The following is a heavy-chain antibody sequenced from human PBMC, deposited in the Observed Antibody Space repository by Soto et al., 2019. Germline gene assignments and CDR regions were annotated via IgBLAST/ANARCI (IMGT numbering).Heavy chain of an antibody. J-gene: IGHJ4*02. D-gene: IGHD5-12*01. CDR2: FRTSGDGGTT. CDR1: GFTFSSYS. Sequence: PGGSLRLSCAASGFTFSSYSMSWVRQAPGKGLEWVSGFRTSGDGGTTYYADSVKGRFTTSSDNSKNTLYLQMNSLRAEDTAVYYCARGHSGYDCFDYWGQGTLVTVSS. CDR3: ARGHSGYDCFDY. V-gene: IGHV3-23*01.